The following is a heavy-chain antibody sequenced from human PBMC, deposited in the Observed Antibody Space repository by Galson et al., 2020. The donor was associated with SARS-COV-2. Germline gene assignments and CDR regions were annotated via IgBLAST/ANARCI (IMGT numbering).Heavy chain of an antibody. CDR2: INSDGSST. V-gene: IGHV3-74*01. J-gene: IGHJ4*02. D-gene: IGHD6-19*01. CDR3: ARAPRYSSGWYFDY. Sequence: GGSLRLSCAASGFTFSSYWMHWVRQAPGKGLVWVSRINSDGSSTSYADSVKGRFTISRDNAKNTLYLQMNSLRAEDTAVYYCARAPRYSSGWYFDYWGQGTLVTVSS. CDR1: GFTFSSYW.